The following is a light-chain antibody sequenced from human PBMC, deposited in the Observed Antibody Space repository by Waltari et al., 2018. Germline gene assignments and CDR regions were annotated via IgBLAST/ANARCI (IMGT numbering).Light chain of an antibody. CDR1: QSVSDK. V-gene: IGKV3-15*01. CDR3: QQYNVWPRT. CDR2: GAS. J-gene: IGKJ3*01. Sequence: EIVMTQSPATLSVSPGKRATLSCRASQSVSDKLAWYQQKPGQAPRLLIYGASKRASDIPDRFSGSWSGTEFTLTISSLQSEDFAAYYCQQYNVWPRTFGPGTKVDIK.